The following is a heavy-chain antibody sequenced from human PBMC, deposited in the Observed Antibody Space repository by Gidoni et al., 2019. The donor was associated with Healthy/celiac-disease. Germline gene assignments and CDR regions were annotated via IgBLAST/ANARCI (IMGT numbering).Heavy chain of an antibody. V-gene: IGHV4-34*01. Sequence: QVQLQQWGAGLLKPSETLSLTCAVYGGSFSGYYWSWIRQPPGKGLEWIGEINHSGSTNYNPSLKSRVTISVDTSKNQFSLKLSSVTAADTAVYYCARAIAARGRYYFDYWGQGTLVTVSS. CDR2: INHSGST. J-gene: IGHJ4*02. D-gene: IGHD6-6*01. CDR3: ARAIAARGRYYFDY. CDR1: GGSFSGYY.